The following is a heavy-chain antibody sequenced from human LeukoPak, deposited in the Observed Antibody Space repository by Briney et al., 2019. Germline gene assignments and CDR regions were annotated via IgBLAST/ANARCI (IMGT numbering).Heavy chain of an antibody. Sequence: PGGSLRLSCTASGFIFSYYAMHWVRQAPGKGLEWVAIISYDGTDENFADSVEGRFTISRDNSMNTLYLQMNSLRHEDTAVYFCARGGVVTGTKYAPEYWGQGTLVTVSS. CDR3: ARGGVVTGTKYAPEY. D-gene: IGHD1-7*01. CDR2: ISYDGTDE. CDR1: GFIFSYYA. J-gene: IGHJ4*02. V-gene: IGHV3-30*01.